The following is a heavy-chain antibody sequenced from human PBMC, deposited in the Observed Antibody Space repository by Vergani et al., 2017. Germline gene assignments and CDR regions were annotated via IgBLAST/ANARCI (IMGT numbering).Heavy chain of an antibody. CDR1: GGSISTISYY. V-gene: IGHV4-39*07. J-gene: IGHJ3*01. D-gene: IGHD2-21*01. CDR2: IYTSGAT. CDR3: ARDGGEYDKDALDV. Sequence: QLQLQESGPGLVKPSETLSLTCTVSGGSISTISYYWGWIRQPPGKGLEWIGRIYTSGATNYNPSLRSRAIMSVDASKKQFSLKLTSVTAADTAVYYCARDGGEYDKDALDVWGQGTKVTVTS.